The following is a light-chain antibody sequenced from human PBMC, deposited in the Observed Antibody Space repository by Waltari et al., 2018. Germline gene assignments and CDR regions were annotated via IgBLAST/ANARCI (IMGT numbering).Light chain of an antibody. J-gene: IGKJ3*01. Sequence: EIVLTQSPGTMSLSPGDRATLSCRASQSVTASQVAWYQQKPGQAPRLLIYVASTSATGTPARFSCSGSGTDFILTISGLEPEDFAVYFCQPYGSSIPFTFGPGTKV. CDR1: QSVTASQ. V-gene: IGKV3-20*01. CDR3: QPYGSSIPFT. CDR2: VAS.